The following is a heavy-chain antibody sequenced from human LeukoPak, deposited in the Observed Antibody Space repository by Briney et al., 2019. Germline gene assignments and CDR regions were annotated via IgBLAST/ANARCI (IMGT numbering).Heavy chain of an antibody. V-gene: IGHV3-33*01. D-gene: IGHD3-10*01. Sequence: GRSLRLSCAASGFTFSSYGMHWVRQAPGKGLEWVAVIWYDGSNKYYADSVKGRFTISRDNSKNTLYLQMNSLRAEDTAVYSCARGVRGVLIVPQYYYYYGMDVWGQGTTVTVSS. CDR1: GFTFSSYG. J-gene: IGHJ6*02. CDR2: IWYDGSNK. CDR3: ARGVRGVLIVPQYYYYYGMDV.